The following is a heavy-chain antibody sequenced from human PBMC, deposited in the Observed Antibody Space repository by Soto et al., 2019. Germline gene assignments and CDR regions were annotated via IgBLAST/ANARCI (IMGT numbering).Heavy chain of an antibody. CDR1: GYTFTSYG. V-gene: IGHV1-18*01. D-gene: IGHD6-13*01. Sequence: ASVKVSCKASGYTFTSYGINWVRQAPGQGLEWMGWISAYNGNTNYAQKLQGRVTMTTDTSTSTAYMELRSLRSDDTAVYYCARDLAAAGNYYYYGMDVWGQGTTVTVSS. CDR3: ARDLAAAGNYYYYGMDV. CDR2: ISAYNGNT. J-gene: IGHJ6*02.